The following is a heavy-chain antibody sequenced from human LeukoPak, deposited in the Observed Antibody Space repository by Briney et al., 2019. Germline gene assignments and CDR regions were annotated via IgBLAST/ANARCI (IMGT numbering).Heavy chain of an antibody. V-gene: IGHV3-30-3*01. CDR1: GFTFSSYA. D-gene: IGHD2-2*01. CDR3: ARGPVPAASPYYYYGMDV. CDR2: ISYDGSNK. J-gene: IGHJ6*02. Sequence: GGSLRLSCAASGFTFSSYAMHWVRQAPGKGLEWVAVISYDGSNKYYADSVKGRSTISRDNSKNTLYLQMNSLRAEDTAVYYCARGPVPAASPYYYYGMDVWGQGTTVTVSS.